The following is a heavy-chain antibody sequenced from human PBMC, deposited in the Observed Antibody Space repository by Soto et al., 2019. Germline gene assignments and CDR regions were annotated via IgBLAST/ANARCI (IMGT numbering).Heavy chain of an antibody. CDR2: LNEDGSFT. CDR3: ARDLSGRADV. V-gene: IGHV3-74*01. Sequence: PGGSLRLSCVASESTFSSYWMHWVRQTRGKGLVWFSRLNEDGSFTSYADSVQCRFTIFRDNAKKTLYLQMNSLRAEDTAVYYCARDLSGRADVWGQGTTVTVSS. D-gene: IGHD3-10*01. CDR1: ESTFSSYW. J-gene: IGHJ6*02.